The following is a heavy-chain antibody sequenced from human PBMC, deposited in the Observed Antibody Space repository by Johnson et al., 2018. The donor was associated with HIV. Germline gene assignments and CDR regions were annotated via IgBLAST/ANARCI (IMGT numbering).Heavy chain of an antibody. D-gene: IGHD3-16*01. J-gene: IGHJ3*02. Sequence: VQLVESGGGVVRPGGSLRLSCAASGFTFSSYAMSWVRQAPGKGLEWVSAISGSGGSTYYADSVKGRFTISRDNSKNTLYLQMNSLRAEDTAVYYCARDELGEDAFDIWGQGTMVTVSS. V-gene: IGHV3-23*04. CDR2: ISGSGGST. CDR3: ARDELGEDAFDI. CDR1: GFTFSSYA.